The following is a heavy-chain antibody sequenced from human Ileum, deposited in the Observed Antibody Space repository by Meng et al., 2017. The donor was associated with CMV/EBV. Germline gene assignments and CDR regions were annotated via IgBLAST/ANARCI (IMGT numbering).Heavy chain of an antibody. CDR2: MYYIGST. J-gene: IGHJ4*02. CDR1: GGSISSSSYY. Sequence: SETLSLICTVSGGSISSSSYYWGWIRQPPGKGLEWIGSMYYIGSTYYNPSLKSRVTISGDTSKTQFSLSLTSVTAADTAIYYCVAPPDYWGQGILVTVS. CDR3: VAPPDY. V-gene: IGHV4-39*07.